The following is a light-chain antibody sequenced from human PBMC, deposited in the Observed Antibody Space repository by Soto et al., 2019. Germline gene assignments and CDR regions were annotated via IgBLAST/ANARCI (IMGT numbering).Light chain of an antibody. V-gene: IGLV1-40*01. J-gene: IGLJ7*01. CDR2: GNS. Sequence: QSVLTQPPSVSGAPGRRVTISCTGSSSNIGAGYDVHWYQQLPGTAPKLLSYGNSXRPXGXXXRFSGSKSGTSASLAITGLQAEDEADYYCQSYDSSLSGSAVFGGGTQLTVL. CDR1: SSNIGAGYD. CDR3: QSYDSSLSGSAV.